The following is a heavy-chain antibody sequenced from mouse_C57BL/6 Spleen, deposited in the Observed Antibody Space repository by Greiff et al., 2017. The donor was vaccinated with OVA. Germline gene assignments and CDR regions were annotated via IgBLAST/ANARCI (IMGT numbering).Heavy chain of an antibody. CDR1: GYSITSGYY. CDR3: ARDDDYFDY. V-gene: IGHV3-6*01. CDR2: ISYDGSN. D-gene: IGHD2-3*01. Sequence: EVKLMESGPGLVKPSQSLSLSCSVTGYSITSGYYWNWIRQFPGNKLEWMGYISYDGSNNYNPSLKNRITITRDTSTNQLFLKLNSVTTEDTATYDCARDDDYFDYWGQGTTLTVSS. J-gene: IGHJ2*01.